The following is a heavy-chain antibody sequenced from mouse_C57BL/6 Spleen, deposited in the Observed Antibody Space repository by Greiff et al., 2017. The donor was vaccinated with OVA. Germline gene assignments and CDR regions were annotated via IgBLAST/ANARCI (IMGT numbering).Heavy chain of an antibody. CDR1: GYTFTSYW. CDR3: ARMGDGYLAWFAY. Sequence: QVQLQQPGAELVKPGASVKMSCKASGYTFTSYWITWVKQRPGQGLEWIGDIYPGSGSTNYNEKFKSKATLTVDTSSSTAYMQLSSLTSEDSAVYYCARMGDGYLAWFAYWGQGTLVTVSA. V-gene: IGHV1-55*01. J-gene: IGHJ3*01. D-gene: IGHD2-3*01. CDR2: IYPGSGST.